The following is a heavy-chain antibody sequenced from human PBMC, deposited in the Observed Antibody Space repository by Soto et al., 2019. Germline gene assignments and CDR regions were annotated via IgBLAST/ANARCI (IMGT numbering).Heavy chain of an antibody. D-gene: IGHD3-3*01. CDR3: AKAPVLRFLEWLSNPFDY. J-gene: IGHJ4*02. CDR1: GFTFSSYA. CDR2: ISGSGGST. Sequence: GGSLRLSCAASGFTFSSYAMSWVRQAPGKGLEWVSAISGSGGSTYYADSVKGRFTISRDNSKNTLYLQMNSLRAEDTAVYYCAKAPVLRFLEWLSNPFDYWGQGTLVTVSS. V-gene: IGHV3-23*01.